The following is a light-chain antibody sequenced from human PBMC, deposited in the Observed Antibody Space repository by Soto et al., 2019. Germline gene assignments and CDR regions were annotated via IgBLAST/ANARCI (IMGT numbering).Light chain of an antibody. Sequence: AIQMTQSPSSLSVSVGDRVTITCRASQGIRNDLGWYQQKPGKAPKLLIYAVSSLQRGVPSRFSGSGSGTDFTLTISSLQPEDFATYYCLQDSNYPWTFGQGTKVEMK. CDR1: QGIRND. J-gene: IGKJ1*01. CDR3: LQDSNYPWT. CDR2: AVS. V-gene: IGKV1-6*01.